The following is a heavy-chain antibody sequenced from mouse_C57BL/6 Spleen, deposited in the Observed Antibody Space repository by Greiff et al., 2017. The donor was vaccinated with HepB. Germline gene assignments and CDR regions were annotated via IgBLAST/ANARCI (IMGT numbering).Heavy chain of an antibody. V-gene: IGHV2-5*01. J-gene: IGHJ4*01. CDR3: AKNSLITTVVGAMDY. Sequence: VKLLESGPGLVQPSQSLSITCTVSGFSLTSYGVHWVRQSPGKGLEWLGVIWRGGSTDYNAAFMSRLSITKDNSKSQVFFKMNSLQADDTAIYYCAKNSLITTVVGAMDYWGQGTSVTVSS. CDR2: IWRGGST. CDR1: GFSLTSYG. D-gene: IGHD1-1*01.